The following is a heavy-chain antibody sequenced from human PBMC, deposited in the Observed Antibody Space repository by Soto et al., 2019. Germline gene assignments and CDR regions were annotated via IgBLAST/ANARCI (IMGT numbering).Heavy chain of an antibody. J-gene: IGHJ1*01. D-gene: IGHD2-8*01. CDR1: GFTFSSYS. Sequence: GGSLRLSCAASGFTFSSYSMNWVRQAPGKGLEWVSSISSSSSYIYYADSVKGRFTISRDNAKNSLYLQMNSLRAEDTAVYYCARDHCTNGVCKYFQHWGQGTLVTVSS. CDR2: ISSSSSYI. V-gene: IGHV3-21*01. CDR3: ARDHCTNGVCKYFQH.